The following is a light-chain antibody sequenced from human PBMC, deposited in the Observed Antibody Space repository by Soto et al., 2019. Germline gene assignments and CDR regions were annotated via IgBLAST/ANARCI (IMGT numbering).Light chain of an antibody. CDR3: QQYSSSPQT. CDR2: GAS. Sequence: EIVLTQSPGTLSLSPGERATLSCRASQSVSSSYLAWYQQKPGQAPRLLIYGASSRATGVPERFSGSGSGTELTLTISSLEPEDFAAYYCQQYSSSPQTFGQGTKVEIK. J-gene: IGKJ1*01. CDR1: QSVSSSY. V-gene: IGKV3-20*01.